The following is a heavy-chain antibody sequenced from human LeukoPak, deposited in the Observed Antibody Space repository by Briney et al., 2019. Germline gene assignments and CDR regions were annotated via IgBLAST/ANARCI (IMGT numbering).Heavy chain of an antibody. D-gene: IGHD6-19*01. Sequence: GRSLRLSCAVSGFTFRSYGMHWVRQAPGKGLEWVALISYDGSNKYFADSVRGRFTISRDNSKNTLFLQMNSLRAEDTAVYYCAKEIAVAGQGAFDIWGQGTMVTVSS. CDR3: AKEIAVAGQGAFDI. J-gene: IGHJ3*02. CDR1: GFTFRSYG. CDR2: ISYDGSNK. V-gene: IGHV3-30*18.